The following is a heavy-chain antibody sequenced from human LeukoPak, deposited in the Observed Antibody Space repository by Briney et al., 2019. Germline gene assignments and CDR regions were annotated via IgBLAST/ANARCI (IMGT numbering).Heavy chain of an antibody. CDR1: GFTVNSNS. CDR2: IYPGGGT. J-gene: IGHJ4*02. Sequence: GGSLRLSCAASGFTVNSNSMSWVRQAPGKGLEWVSLIYPGGGTYYADSVRGRFTVSRDNSKNTLFLQMNSLRAEDTAVYYRARYGSGSYFDHWGQGALVTVSS. CDR3: ARYGSGSYFDH. V-gene: IGHV3-53*01. D-gene: IGHD3-10*01.